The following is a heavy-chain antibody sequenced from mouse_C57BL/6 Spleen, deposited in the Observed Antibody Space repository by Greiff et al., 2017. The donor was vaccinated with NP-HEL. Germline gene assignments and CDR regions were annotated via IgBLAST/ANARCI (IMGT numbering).Heavy chain of an antibody. V-gene: IGHV3-8*01. CDR3: ARGDDYGSSYWYFDV. CDR1: GYSITSDY. CDR2: ISYSGST. J-gene: IGHJ1*03. Sequence: EVQLQQSGPGLAKPSQTLSLTCSVTGYSITSDYWNWIRKFPGNKLEYMGYISYSGSTYYNPSLKSRISITRDTSKNQYYLQLNSVTTEDTATYYCARGDDYGSSYWYFDVWGTGTTVTVSS. D-gene: IGHD1-1*01.